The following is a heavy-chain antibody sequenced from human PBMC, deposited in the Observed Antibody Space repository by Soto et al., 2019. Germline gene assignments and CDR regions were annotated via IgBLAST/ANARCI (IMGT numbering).Heavy chain of an antibody. CDR2: INPSGGST. V-gene: IGHV1-46*01. CDR3: ARGGLWFGELSHNVDC. D-gene: IGHD3-10*01. Sequence: QVQLVQSGAGVKKPGASVKVSCKASGYTFSSYYMHWVRQAPGQGLEWMGIINPSGGSTSYAQKFQGRVTMTRDTSTSTVYMELSSLRSEGTAVYYCARGGLWFGELSHNVDCWGQGTLVTVSS. CDR1: GYTFSSYY. J-gene: IGHJ4*02.